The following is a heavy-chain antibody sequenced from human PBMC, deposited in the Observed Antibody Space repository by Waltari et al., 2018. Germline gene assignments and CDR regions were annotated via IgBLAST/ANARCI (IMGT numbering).Heavy chain of an antibody. CDR3: ARDGISDIVGSTVGFDC. CDR2: VYSGGAT. Sequence: EVQLVESGGGLAQPGGSLRLSCVASGFDVSSTSTIWVRQVPGRGLYYVSIVYSGGATYYADSAKGRFTSSRDKSTNTLFLQLTSLRHDDTAVYYCARDGISDIVGSTVGFDCWGQGALVTVSS. J-gene: IGHJ4*02. CDR1: GFDVSSTS. D-gene: IGHD1-26*01. V-gene: IGHV3-66*02.